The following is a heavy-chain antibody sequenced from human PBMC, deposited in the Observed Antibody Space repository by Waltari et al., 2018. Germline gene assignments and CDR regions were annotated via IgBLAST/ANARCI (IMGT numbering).Heavy chain of an antibody. CDR1: GGSFSGYY. V-gene: IGHV4-34*01. Sequence: QVQLQQWGAGLLKPSETLSLTCAVYGGSFSGYYWSWIRQPPGKGLEWIGEINHSGSTNYNPSLKSRVTISVDTSKNQFSLKLSSVTAADTAVYYCAILGYCSGGSCYHTDYWGQGTLVTVSS. D-gene: IGHD2-15*01. J-gene: IGHJ4*02. CDR3: AILGYCSGGSCYHTDY. CDR2: INHSGST.